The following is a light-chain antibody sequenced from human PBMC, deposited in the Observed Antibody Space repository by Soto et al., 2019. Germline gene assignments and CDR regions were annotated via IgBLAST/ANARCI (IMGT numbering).Light chain of an antibody. Sequence: EIVLTQSPATLSSFPGDRVTLSCRASQYINTRLAWYQHRPGQAPRLLIYQTSIRAAGIPARFSASGSGTDFTLTISDVQPEDFALYYCQQYGSSPTWTFGQGTKVEIK. V-gene: IGKV3-11*01. CDR1: QYINTR. J-gene: IGKJ1*01. CDR3: QQYGSSPTWT. CDR2: QTS.